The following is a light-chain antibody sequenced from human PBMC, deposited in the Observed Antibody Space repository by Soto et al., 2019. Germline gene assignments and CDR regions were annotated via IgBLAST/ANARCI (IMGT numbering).Light chain of an antibody. CDR3: QQYNNWWA. CDR2: DTS. Sequence: EIVMTQSPATLSVSPGERAALSCRAGQSISSNLAWYQQKPGQAPRLLIYDTSTRATGIPGRFSGGGSGTEFTLTISSLQSEDFAVYYCQQYNNWWAFGQGTKVDIK. J-gene: IGKJ1*01. CDR1: QSISSN. V-gene: IGKV3-15*01.